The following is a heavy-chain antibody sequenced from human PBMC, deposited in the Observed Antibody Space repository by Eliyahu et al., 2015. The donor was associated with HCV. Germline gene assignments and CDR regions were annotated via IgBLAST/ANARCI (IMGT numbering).Heavy chain of an antibody. J-gene: IGHJ5*02. Sequence: EVQLLESGGGLVQPGGSXRLSCAASGFTFSSYAMGWVRXAPGKGLEWVSAISGSGGSTYYADSVKGRFTISRDNSKNTLYLQMNSLRAEDTAVYYCAKDWGEYQLPLEGGGWFDPWGQGTLVTVSS. CDR3: AKDWGEYQLPLEGGGWFDP. CDR2: ISGSGGST. V-gene: IGHV3-23*01. CDR1: GFTFSSYA. D-gene: IGHD2-2*01.